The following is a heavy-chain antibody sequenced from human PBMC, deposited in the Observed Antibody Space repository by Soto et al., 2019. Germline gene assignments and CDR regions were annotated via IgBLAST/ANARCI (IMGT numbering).Heavy chain of an antibody. CDR3: ASSSLYGIDV. V-gene: IGHV4-30-4*01. J-gene: IGHJ6*02. CDR1: GGPIRSCYYD. CDR2: IYYSGKT. Sequence: TLSLTCSFSGGPIRSCYYDCCWIRQPPGKGLEWIGNIYYSGKTYYNTSLKSRLIISIDTTKNQFYLKVGSVTAADTAVYYCASSSLYGIDVWGQGTTVTVSS.